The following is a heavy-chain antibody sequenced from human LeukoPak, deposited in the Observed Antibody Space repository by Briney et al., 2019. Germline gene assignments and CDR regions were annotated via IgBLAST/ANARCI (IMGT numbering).Heavy chain of an antibody. CDR2: IYTSGIISGNT. Sequence: SETLSLTCTVSGGPTSSYYWSWIRQPPGKGLEWIGRIYTSGIISGNTNYNPSLKSRVTMSVDTSKNQFSLKLTSVTAADTAVYYCARDRYYYDTSGYYSTFDTWGQGTMVTVSS. D-gene: IGHD3-22*01. CDR1: GGPTSSYY. CDR3: ARDRYYYDTSGYYSTFDT. J-gene: IGHJ3*02. V-gene: IGHV4-4*07.